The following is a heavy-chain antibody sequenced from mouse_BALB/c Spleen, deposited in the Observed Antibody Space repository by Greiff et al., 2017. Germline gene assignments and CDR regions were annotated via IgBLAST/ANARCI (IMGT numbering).Heavy chain of an antibody. D-gene: IGHD2-12*01. CDR2: ISSGGST. V-gene: IGHV5-6-5*01. Sequence: EVQVVESGGGLVQPGGSRKLSCAASGFTFSSYAMSWVRQTPEKRLEWVASISSGGSTYYPDSVKGRFTISRDNARNILYLQMSSLRSEDTAMYYCACYGDAMDYWGQGTSVTVSS. CDR1: GFTFSSYA. CDR3: ACYGDAMDY. J-gene: IGHJ4*01.